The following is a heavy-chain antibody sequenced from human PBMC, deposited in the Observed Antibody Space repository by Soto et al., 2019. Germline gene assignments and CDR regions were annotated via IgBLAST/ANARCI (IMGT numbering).Heavy chain of an antibody. D-gene: IGHD2-15*01. Sequence: PGGSLRLSCAASGFTFDNCGVHWVRQAPGKGLEWVAGISWDSSTIGYADSVKGRFIISRDDAKNSLYLQMDSLRGEDTALYYCVQGRYPTMATPLDHWGQGTQVTVSS. V-gene: IGHV3-9*01. CDR2: ISWDSSTI. CDR1: GFTFDNCG. CDR3: VQGRYPTMATPLDH. J-gene: IGHJ4*02.